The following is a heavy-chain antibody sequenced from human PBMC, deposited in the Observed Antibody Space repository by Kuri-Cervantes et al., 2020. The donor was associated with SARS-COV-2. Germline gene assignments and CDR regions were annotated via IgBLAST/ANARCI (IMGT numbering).Heavy chain of an antibody. V-gene: IGHV4-59*08. CDR3: ARLVVLMVYAPLNWFDP. D-gene: IGHD2-8*01. J-gene: IGHJ5*02. Sequence: SETLSLTCTVSGGSISSYYWSWIRQPPGKGLEWIGYIYYSGSTNYNPSLKSRVTISVDTSKNQFSLKLSSVTAADTAVYYCARLVVLMVYAPLNWFDPWGQGTLVTVSS. CDR1: GGSISSYY. CDR2: IYYSGST.